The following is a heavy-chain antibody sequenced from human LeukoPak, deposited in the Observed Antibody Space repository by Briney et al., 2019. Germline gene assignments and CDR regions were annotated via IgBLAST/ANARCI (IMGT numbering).Heavy chain of an antibody. CDR3: ARGVEMATIPPYFDY. V-gene: IGHV3-7*03. D-gene: IGHD5-24*01. J-gene: IGHJ4*02. CDR2: INQDGSEK. Sequence: GGSLRLSCAASGFTFTTYWMSWVRQAPGKVLEWVANINQDGSEKYYVDSVKGRFTISRDNSKNTLYLQMNSLRAEDTAVYYCARGVEMATIPPYFDYWGQGTLVTVSS. CDR1: GFTFTTYW.